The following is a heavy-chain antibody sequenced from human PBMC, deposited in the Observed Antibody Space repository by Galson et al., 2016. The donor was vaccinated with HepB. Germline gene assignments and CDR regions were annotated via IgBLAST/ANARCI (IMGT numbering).Heavy chain of an antibody. D-gene: IGHD3-22*01. CDR3: ARDEYDSSGFSFSDHWYFDL. CDR1: GDSIRSGGYY. J-gene: IGHJ2*01. CDR2: IYASGST. Sequence: TLSLTCTVSGDSIRSGGYYWNWIRQHPGKGLEWIGYIYASGSTNYNPSLKSRVIISVDTSKNQFSLTLSSVTAADTAMYYCARDEYDSSGFSFSDHWYFDLWGRGTLVTVSS. V-gene: IGHV4-31*03.